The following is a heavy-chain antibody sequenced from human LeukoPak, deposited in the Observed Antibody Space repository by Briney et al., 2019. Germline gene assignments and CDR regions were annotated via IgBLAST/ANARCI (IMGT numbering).Heavy chain of an antibody. CDR3: ARWDYGGNSFLY. D-gene: IGHD4-23*01. CDR1: GCTFNDYY. Sequence: PGVSVTLSYAASGCTFNDYYMSWIRRAPGKGQEAGADISSSSSYTNSADSVKGRFTISRDNDKTSLYLQMNSLRAEDTAVYYCARWDYGGNSFLYWGQGTLVTVSS. V-gene: IGHV3-11*03. CDR2: ISSSSSYT. J-gene: IGHJ4*02.